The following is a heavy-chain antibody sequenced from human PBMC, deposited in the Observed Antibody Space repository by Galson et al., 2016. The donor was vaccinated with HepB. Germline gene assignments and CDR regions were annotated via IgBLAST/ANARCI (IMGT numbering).Heavy chain of an antibody. Sequence: SLRLSCAASGFTFSRFWMHWVRQAPGKGLEWVASIKEDASKAFYADSVKGRFTISRDNVEDSLSLQMNSLRSEDTAVYYCASEDYSFRYWGQGTLVTVSS. D-gene: IGHD3-10*01. V-gene: IGHV3-7*03. CDR1: GFTFSRFW. CDR2: IKEDASKA. CDR3: ASEDYSFRY. J-gene: IGHJ4*02.